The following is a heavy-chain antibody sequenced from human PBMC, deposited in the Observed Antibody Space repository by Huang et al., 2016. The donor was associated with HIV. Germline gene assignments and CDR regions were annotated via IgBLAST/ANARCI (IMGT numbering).Heavy chain of an antibody. Sequence: EVQLVQSGTEIKKPGESLKISCQASDYTFTAYWIGWVRQMPDKGLQWLGIIYPADSDTIYNPSFRGHVTISVDKSLNTTYLQWRSLKASDTAIYYCTRQKSGTGLPAILWGQGTLVTVS. CDR3: TRQKSGTGLPAIL. J-gene: IGHJ4*02. CDR1: DYTFTAYW. D-gene: IGHD2-2*02. V-gene: IGHV5-51*01. CDR2: IYPADSDT.